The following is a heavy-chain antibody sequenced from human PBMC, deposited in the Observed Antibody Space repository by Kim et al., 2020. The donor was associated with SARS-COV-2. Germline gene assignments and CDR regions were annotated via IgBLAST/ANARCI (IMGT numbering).Heavy chain of an antibody. Sequence: GGSLRLSCAASGFTFSSYGMHWVRQAPGKGLEWVAVIWYDASKKYYRDSVQGRFTISRDQSKKTLFLQMNSLRAEDTAVYYCARVDAYDSLDYWGQGTLVTVSS. J-gene: IGHJ4*02. D-gene: IGHD5-12*01. V-gene: IGHV3-33*01. CDR3: ARVDAYDSLDY. CDR1: GFTFSSYG. CDR2: IWYDASKK.